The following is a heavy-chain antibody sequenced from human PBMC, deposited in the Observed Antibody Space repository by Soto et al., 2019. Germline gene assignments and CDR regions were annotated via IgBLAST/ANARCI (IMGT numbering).Heavy chain of an antibody. J-gene: IGHJ4*02. CDR2: IHYTGYT. D-gene: IGHD1-1*01. CDR3: TRLPESLEFVDF. Sequence: NPSETLSLTCAVSGYSISSGYYWGCIRQPPGKGLEWVGSIHYTGYTYYNPSLKSRATMSVDTSNNQFSLRLGSVTAADTAVYYCTRLPESLEFVDFWGQGTLVTVPQ. V-gene: IGHV4-38-2*01. CDR1: GYSISSGYY.